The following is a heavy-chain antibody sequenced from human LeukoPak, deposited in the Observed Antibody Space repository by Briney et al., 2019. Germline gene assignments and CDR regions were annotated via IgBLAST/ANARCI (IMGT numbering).Heavy chain of an antibody. CDR1: GGSFSGYY. CDR2: INHSGST. Sequence: SETLSPTCAVYGGSFSGYYWSWIRQPPGKGLEWIGEINHSGSTNYNPSLKSRVTISVDTSKNQFSLKLSSVTAADTAVYYCARGRGTGYDILTGYYSGGNWFDPWGQGTLVTVSS. V-gene: IGHV4-34*01. J-gene: IGHJ5*02. CDR3: ARGRGTGYDILTGYYSGGNWFDP. D-gene: IGHD3-9*01.